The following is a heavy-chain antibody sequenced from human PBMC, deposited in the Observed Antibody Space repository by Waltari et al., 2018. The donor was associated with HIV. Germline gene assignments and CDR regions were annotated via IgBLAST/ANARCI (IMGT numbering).Heavy chain of an antibody. D-gene: IGHD3-10*02. CDR2: IKTKTDGGTV. CDR3: TTIQFYYVFEF. V-gene: IGHV3-15*01. Sequence: EVQLVEFGGGLGKPAGSLSLSCAVTVFTLSNAWMSWVRQAPGKGLEWVGRIKTKTDGGTVDYAAPVTGRFTISRDDSQSTLYLEINSLKTEDTAVYYCTTIQFYYVFEFWGQGTLVTVSS. J-gene: IGHJ4*02. CDR1: VFTLSNAW.